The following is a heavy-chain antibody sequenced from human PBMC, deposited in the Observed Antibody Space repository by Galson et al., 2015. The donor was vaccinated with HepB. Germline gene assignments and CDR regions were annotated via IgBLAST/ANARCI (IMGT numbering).Heavy chain of an antibody. Sequence: SVKVSCKASGYTFTSYYMHWVRQAPGQGLEWMGIINPSGGSTSYAQKFQGRVTMTRDTSTSTVYMELSSLRSEDTAVYYCATAVRGRSSSSPLDYWGQGTLVTVSS. J-gene: IGHJ4*02. D-gene: IGHD6-6*01. CDR2: INPSGGST. V-gene: IGHV1-46*01. CDR3: ATAVRGRSSSSPLDY. CDR1: GYTFTSYY.